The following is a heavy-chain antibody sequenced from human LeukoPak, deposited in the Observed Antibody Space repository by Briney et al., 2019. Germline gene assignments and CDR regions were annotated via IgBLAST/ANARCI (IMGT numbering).Heavy chain of an antibody. CDR1: GGSISSSSYY. D-gene: IGHD2-15*01. J-gene: IGHJ3*02. CDR3: AREADLDIVVVVAATPKTNLDAFDI. V-gene: IGHV4-39*07. CDR2: TYHSGST. Sequence: TSETLSLTRTVSGGSISSSSYYWGWIRQPPGKGLEWIGSTYHSGSTYYNPSLKSRVTISVDTSKNQFSLKLSSVTAADTAVYYCAREADLDIVVVVAATPKTNLDAFDIWGQGTMVTVSS.